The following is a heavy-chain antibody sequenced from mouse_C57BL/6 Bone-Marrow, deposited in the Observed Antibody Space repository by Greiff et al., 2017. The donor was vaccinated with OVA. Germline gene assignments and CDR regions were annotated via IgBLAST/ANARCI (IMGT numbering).Heavy chain of an antibody. D-gene: IGHD3-1*01. J-gene: IGHJ2*01. Sequence: QQSHGKSLEWIGDINPNNGGTSYNQKFKGKATLTVDKSSSTAYMELRSLTSEDSAVYYCARSQGRGDYWGQGTTLTVSS. V-gene: IGHV1-26*01. CDR2: INPNNGGT. CDR3: ARSQGRGDY.